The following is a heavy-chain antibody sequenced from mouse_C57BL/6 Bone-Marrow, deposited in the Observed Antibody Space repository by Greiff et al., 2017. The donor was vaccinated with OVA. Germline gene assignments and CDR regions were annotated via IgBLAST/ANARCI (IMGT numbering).Heavy chain of an antibody. CDR2: ISYDGSN. J-gene: IGHJ4*01. D-gene: IGHD1-1*01. CDR3: AKCLFITTAYAMDD. Sequence: DVKLQGSGPGLVKPSQSLSLTCSVTGYSITSGYYWNWIRQFPGNQLEWMGYISYDGSNNYNPSLQNRISITCDTSKNQFFLKLNSVTTEDTATYCCAKCLFITTAYAMDDWGQGTSVTVSS. V-gene: IGHV3-6*01. CDR1: GYSITSGYY.